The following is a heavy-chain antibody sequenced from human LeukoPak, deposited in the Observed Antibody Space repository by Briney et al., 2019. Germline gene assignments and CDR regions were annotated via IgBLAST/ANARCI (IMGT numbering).Heavy chain of an antibody. CDR3: ARGLAARYYYYGMDV. Sequence: SETLSLTCAVYGGSFSGYYWSWIRQPPGKGLEWTGEINHSGSTNYNPSLKSRVTISVDTSKNQFSLKLSSVTAADTAVYYCARGLAARYYYYGMDVWGQGTTVTVSS. CDR1: GGSFSGYY. D-gene: IGHD6-6*01. CDR2: INHSGST. J-gene: IGHJ6*02. V-gene: IGHV4-34*01.